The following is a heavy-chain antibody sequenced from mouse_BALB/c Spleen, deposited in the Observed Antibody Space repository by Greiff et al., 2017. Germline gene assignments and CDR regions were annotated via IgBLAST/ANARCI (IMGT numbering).Heavy chain of an antibody. V-gene: IGHV5-12-1*01. Sequence: EVMLVESGGGLVKPGGSLKLSCAASGFAFSSYDMSWVRQTPEKRLEWVAYISSGGGSTYYPDTVKGRFTISRDNAKNTLYLQMSSLKSEDTAMYYCARHGYGNYVYAMDYWGQGTSVTVSS. CDR2: ISSGGGST. CDR3: ARHGYGNYVYAMDY. J-gene: IGHJ4*01. CDR1: GFAFSSYD. D-gene: IGHD2-10*02.